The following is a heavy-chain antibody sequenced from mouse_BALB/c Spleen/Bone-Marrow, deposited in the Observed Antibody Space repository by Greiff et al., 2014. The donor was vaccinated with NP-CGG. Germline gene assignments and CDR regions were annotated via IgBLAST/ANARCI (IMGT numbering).Heavy chain of an antibody. Sequence: VKLVESRAELVKPGASVKLSCKGSGYSFTDYGMHWVKQRPAQGLEWIGDISPCSGHSNYNQKFKGKATMTVDKSSSTAYMELARLTSEDSAIYYCARSEFGRSDYALDYWGQGTSVTVSS. CDR1: GYSFTDYG. CDR3: ARSEFGRSDYALDY. V-gene: IGHV1S137*01. J-gene: IGHJ4*01. CDR2: ISPCSGHS.